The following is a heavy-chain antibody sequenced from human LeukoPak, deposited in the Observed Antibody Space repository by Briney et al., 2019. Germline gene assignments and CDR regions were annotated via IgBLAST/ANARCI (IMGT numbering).Heavy chain of an antibody. CDR1: GGTFSSYA. J-gene: IGHJ6*03. V-gene: IGHV1-69*05. CDR3: ARSVVVPAAILNYYYYYYMDV. Sequence: ASVKVSCKASGGTFSSYAISWVRQAPGQGLEWMGGIIPNFGTANYAQKFQGRVTITTDESTSTAYMELSSLRSEDTAVYYCARSVVVPAAILNYYYYYYMDVWGKGTTVTVSS. CDR2: IIPNFGTA. D-gene: IGHD2-2*02.